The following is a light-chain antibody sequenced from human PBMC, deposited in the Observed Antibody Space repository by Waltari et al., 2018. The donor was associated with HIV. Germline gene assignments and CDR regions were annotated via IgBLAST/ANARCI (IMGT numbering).Light chain of an antibody. CDR3: QQYYSLPPT. J-gene: IGKJ4*01. Sequence: DIVMTQSPGSLAVSLGETVTINCQSSRSVLYHSDNQNYLAWYQQKPGQAPRVLISWASTRAVPVPSSIPALGVPERFSGSGSGTNFSLTISGLQEDDVAIYYCQQYYSLPPTFGGGTRLERK. CDR1: RSVLYHSDNQNY. V-gene: IGKV4-1*01. CDR2: WAS.